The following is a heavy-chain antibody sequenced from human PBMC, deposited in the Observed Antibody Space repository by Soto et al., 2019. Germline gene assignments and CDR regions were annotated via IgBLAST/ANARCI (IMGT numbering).Heavy chain of an antibody. CDR1: GGSINTNNYY. V-gene: IGHV4-39*01. J-gene: IGHJ5*02. CDR3: ARLVVVAPVANA. D-gene: IGHD2-15*01. Sequence: SETLSLTCTVSGGSINTNNYYWGWVRQPPGKGLEWIGSVFYNGTTYYSPSLKSRVTISLDPSRTQFSLKLESVTAADTAVYFCARLVVVAPVANAWGQGTLVTVSS. CDR2: VFYNGTT.